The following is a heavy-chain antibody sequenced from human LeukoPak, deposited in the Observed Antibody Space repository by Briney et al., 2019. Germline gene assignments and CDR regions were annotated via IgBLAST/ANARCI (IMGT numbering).Heavy chain of an antibody. Sequence: GGSLRLSCAASGFTFSSYAMSWVRQAPGKGWKGGSAIIGSGGSTYYADSVKGRFTISRDNSKNTLYLQMNSLRAEDTAVYYCARPVFAASINDAFDIWGQGTMVTVSS. CDR2: IIGSGGST. V-gene: IGHV3-23*01. J-gene: IGHJ3*02. CDR1: GFTFSSYA. CDR3: ARPVFAASINDAFDI. D-gene: IGHD3-10*02.